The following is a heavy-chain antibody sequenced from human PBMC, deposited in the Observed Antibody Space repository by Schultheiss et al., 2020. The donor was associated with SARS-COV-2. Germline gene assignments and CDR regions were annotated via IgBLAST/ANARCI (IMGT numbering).Heavy chain of an antibody. V-gene: IGHV3-21*01. Sequence: GESLKISCAASGFTFSSYSMNWVRQAPGKGLEWVSSISSSSSYIYYADSVKGRFTISRDNAKNSLYLQMNSLRAEDTAVYYCARGGPGYSYGLTLVYYYGMDVWGQGTTVTVSS. CDR2: ISSSSSYI. J-gene: IGHJ6*02. D-gene: IGHD5-18*01. CDR3: ARGGPGYSYGLTLVYYYGMDV. CDR1: GFTFSSYS.